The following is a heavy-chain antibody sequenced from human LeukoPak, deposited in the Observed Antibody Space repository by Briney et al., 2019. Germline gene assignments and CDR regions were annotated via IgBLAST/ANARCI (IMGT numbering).Heavy chain of an antibody. V-gene: IGHV3-48*03. D-gene: IGHD3-22*01. Sequence: PGGSLRLSCEASGFSFSTREMNWVRQAPGKGPEWVSYIISSGSTIYYADSVQGRFTTSRDNAKNLLFLQMNRLRHADTCVYYCARIDRDFYYMDVWGKGTTVTVSS. CDR1: GFSFSTRE. CDR3: ARIDRDFYYMDV. CDR2: IISSGSTI. J-gene: IGHJ6*03.